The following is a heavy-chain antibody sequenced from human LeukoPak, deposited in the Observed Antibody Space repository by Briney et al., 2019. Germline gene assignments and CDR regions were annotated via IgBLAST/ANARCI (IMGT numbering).Heavy chain of an antibody. CDR1: GYTFTGYY. V-gene: IGHV1-2*02. D-gene: IGHD6-13*01. J-gene: IGHJ4*02. CDR2: INPNSGGT. Sequence: ASVKVSCKASGYTFTGYYMHWVRQAPGQGLEWMGWINPNSGGTNYAQEFQGRVTMTRDTSISTAYMELSRLRSDDTAVYYCASGAAAGESNFDYWGQGTLVTVSS. CDR3: ASGAAAGESNFDY.